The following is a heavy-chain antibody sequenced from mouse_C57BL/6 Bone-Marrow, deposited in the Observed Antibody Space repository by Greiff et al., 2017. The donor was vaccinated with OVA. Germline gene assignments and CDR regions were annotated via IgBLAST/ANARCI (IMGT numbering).Heavy chain of an antibody. CDR2: IDPSDSYT. D-gene: IGHD2-3*01. J-gene: IGHJ2*01. CDR3: ASSDGYYNYFDY. Sequence: VQLQQPGAELVMPGASVKLSCKASGYTFTSYWMHWVKQRPGQGLEWIGEIDPSDSYTNYNQKFKGKSTLTVDKSSSTAYMQLSSLTSEDSAVYYWASSDGYYNYFDYWGQGTTLTVSS. CDR1: GYTFTSYW. V-gene: IGHV1-69*01.